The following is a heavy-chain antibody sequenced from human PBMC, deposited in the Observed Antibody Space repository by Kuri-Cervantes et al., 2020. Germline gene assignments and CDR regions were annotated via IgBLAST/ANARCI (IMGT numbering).Heavy chain of an antibody. CDR2: MNPNSGNT. CDR3: ARGWVDILATIHYYYYYYMDV. D-gene: IGHD5-12*01. V-gene: IGHV1-8*01. CDR1: GYTFTSYD. Sequence: ASVKVSCKASGYTFTSYDINWVRQATGQGLEWMGWMNPNSGNTGYAQKFQDRVTMTRNTSISTAYMKLSSLRSEDTAVYYCARGWVDILATIHYYYYYYMDVWGKGTPVTVSS. J-gene: IGHJ6*03.